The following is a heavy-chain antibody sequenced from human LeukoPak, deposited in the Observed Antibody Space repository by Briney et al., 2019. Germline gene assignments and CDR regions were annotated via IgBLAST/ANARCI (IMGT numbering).Heavy chain of an antibody. D-gene: IGHD3-10*01. Sequence: GGSLRLSCAASGFTFSSYAMSWVRQAPGKGLEWVANIEQDASEKYYVDSVKGRFTISRDNAKNSLFLQMNSLRAEDTAVYYCARVRYYGSGSSYYFDYWGQGTLVTVSS. V-gene: IGHV3-7*01. CDR2: IEQDASEK. CDR3: ARVRYYGSGSSYYFDY. CDR1: GFTFSSYA. J-gene: IGHJ4*02.